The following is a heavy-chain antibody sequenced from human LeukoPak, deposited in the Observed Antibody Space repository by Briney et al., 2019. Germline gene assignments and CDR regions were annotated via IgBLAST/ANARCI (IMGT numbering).Heavy chain of an antibody. D-gene: IGHD1-26*01. Sequence: PGGSLRLSCAASGSTFSRYGMHWVRQAPGKGLEWVAVIWYDGSNEYYADSVKGRFTIFRDNSKNTLHLQMNSLRAEDTAVYYCARPLVGDALDYWGQGTLVTVSS. CDR1: GSTFSRYG. J-gene: IGHJ4*02. V-gene: IGHV3-33*01. CDR2: IWYDGSNE. CDR3: ARPLVGDALDY.